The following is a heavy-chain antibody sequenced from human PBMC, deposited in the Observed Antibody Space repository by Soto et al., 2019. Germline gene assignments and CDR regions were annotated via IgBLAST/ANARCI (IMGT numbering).Heavy chain of an antibody. CDR3: ARGVGGSGLNWFDP. J-gene: IGHJ5*02. D-gene: IGHD6-25*01. Sequence: SETLSLTCTFSGSSIIGYYWTWIRQSPERGLEWVGYVHYSGSANYNPSLNTRLTMSVDRSKSQFSLRLVSVTDADTAVYFCARGVGGSGLNWFDPWGRGTLVTVFS. CDR2: VHYSGSA. CDR1: GSSIIGYY. V-gene: IGHV4-59*12.